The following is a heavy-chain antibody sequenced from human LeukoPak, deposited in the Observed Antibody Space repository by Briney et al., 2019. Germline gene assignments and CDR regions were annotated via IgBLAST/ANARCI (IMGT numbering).Heavy chain of an antibody. CDR3: VRDDYGDYTRRFDP. CDR2: ISYSGSS. CDR1: GGSISSGGYY. D-gene: IGHD4-17*01. Sequence: SETLSLTCTVSGGSISSGGYYWSWIRQHPGKGLEWIASISYSGSSYYNPSLKSRVTISVDTSKNQVSLQLSSVTAADTAVYYCVRDDYGDYTRRFDPWGQGTLVTVSS. V-gene: IGHV4-39*07. J-gene: IGHJ5*02.